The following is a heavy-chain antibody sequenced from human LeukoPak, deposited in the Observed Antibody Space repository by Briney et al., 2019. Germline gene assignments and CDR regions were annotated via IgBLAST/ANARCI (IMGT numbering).Heavy chain of an antibody. V-gene: IGHV1-18*01. D-gene: IGHD6-13*01. Sequence: ASVKVSCMASGYTFTSYGISWVRQAPGQGLEWMGWISAYNGNTNYAQKLQGRVTMTTDTSTSTAYMELRSLRSDDTAVYYCARWSIGIGAAAGDYWGQGTLVTVSS. J-gene: IGHJ4*02. CDR2: ISAYNGNT. CDR1: GYTFTSYG. CDR3: ARWSIGIGAAAGDY.